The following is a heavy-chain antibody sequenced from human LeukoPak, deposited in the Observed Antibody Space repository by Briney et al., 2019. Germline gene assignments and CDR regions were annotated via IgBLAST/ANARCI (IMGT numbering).Heavy chain of an antibody. CDR3: ASLPLRSRKYNWFDP. CDR2: IYSGGST. Sequence: GGSLRLSCAASGFTVSSNYMSWVRQAQGKGLEWVSVIYSGGSTYYADSVEGRFTISRDNSKNTLYLQMNSLRAEDTAVYYCASLPLRSRKYNWFDPWGQGTLVTVSS. CDR1: GFTVSSNY. D-gene: IGHD5-12*01. V-gene: IGHV3-66*01. J-gene: IGHJ5*02.